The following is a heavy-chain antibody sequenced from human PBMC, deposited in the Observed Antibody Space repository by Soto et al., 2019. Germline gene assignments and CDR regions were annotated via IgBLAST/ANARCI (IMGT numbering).Heavy chain of an antibody. CDR2: IKSGGNT. J-gene: IGHJ6*02. D-gene: IGHD3-3*01. V-gene: IGHV3-53*05. CDR1: GFLVSSNH. Sequence: TVGSLRLSWAGSGFLVSSNHVSWVRQGPGKGLEWVSIIKSGGNTYYADSVKGRFTISSDSSKNTVYLQMNSLRAEDTAVYYCETDGAGFGVDKNSYDYYYHSDVWCQGTTVTVSS. CDR3: ETDGAGFGVDKNSYDYYYHSDV.